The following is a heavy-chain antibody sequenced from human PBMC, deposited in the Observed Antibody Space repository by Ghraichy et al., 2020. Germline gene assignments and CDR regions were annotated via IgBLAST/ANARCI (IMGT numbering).Heavy chain of an antibody. CDR1: GFTFSNNA. CDR3: ARQQIAGYYYGGMDV. D-gene: IGHD6-13*01. V-gene: IGHV3-23*01. J-gene: IGHJ6*02. CDR2: ISSSGGDT. Sequence: GGSLRLSCAASGFTFSNNAMNWVRQVPGEGLEWVSGISSSGGDTYYAESVKGRFTISRDNSKNTVYLQMSSLRVEDTAVYYCARQQIAGYYYGGMDVWGQGTMVTVSS.